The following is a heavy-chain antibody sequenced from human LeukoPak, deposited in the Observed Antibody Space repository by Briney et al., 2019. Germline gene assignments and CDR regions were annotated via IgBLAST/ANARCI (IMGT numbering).Heavy chain of an antibody. V-gene: IGHV1-69*10. J-gene: IGHJ2*01. CDR1: GGTFSIYA. CDR3: ATEAIVVVTARDYWYFDL. Sequence: SVTVSFTASGGTFSIYAISWVRQAPGQGMGWMGGIIPILVIPNYAQKFQGRVTITADKSPTTAYMELSSLRSEDTAVYYCATEAIVVVTARDYWYFDLWGRGTLVTVSS. CDR2: IIPILVIP. D-gene: IGHD2-21*02.